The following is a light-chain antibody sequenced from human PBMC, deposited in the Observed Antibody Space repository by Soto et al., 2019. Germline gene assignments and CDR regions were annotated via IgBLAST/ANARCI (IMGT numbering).Light chain of an antibody. J-gene: IGKJ5*01. Sequence: EIVLTQSPGTLSLSPGERATLSCRASQSVSSSYLAWYQQKPGQAPRLLIYGASSRATGIPDRFSGSGSGTDFTLTISRLEPEDFAVYYCQQYGSSPPITFGQGIRLESK. CDR1: QSVSSSY. CDR3: QQYGSSPPIT. CDR2: GAS. V-gene: IGKV3-20*01.